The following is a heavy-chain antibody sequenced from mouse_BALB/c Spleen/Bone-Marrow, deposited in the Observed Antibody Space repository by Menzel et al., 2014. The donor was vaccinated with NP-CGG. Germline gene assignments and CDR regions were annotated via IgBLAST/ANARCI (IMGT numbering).Heavy chain of an antibody. CDR2: TSPSTGYS. V-gene: IGHV1-7*01. CDR3: ARYGNYPLFAY. CDR1: GYSFTNYW. Sequence: VQLQESGAELAKPGASVKMSCKASGYSFTNYWMHWVKQRPGQGLEWIGYTSPSTGYSEYNQKFKDKATLTADKSSNIAYMQLSSLTSEDSAVYYCARYGNYPLFAYWGQGTLVTVSA. D-gene: IGHD2-1*01. J-gene: IGHJ3*01.